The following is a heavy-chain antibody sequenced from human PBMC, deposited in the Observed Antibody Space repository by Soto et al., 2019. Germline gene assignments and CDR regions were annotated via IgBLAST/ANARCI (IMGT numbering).Heavy chain of an antibody. CDR3: AGGMTASGIIYYFDF. V-gene: IGHV3-11*01. CDR1: GFTFSNYY. Sequence: GGSLRLSCAASGFTFSNYYMTWIRQAPGKGPEWVSYISSSASTIYYADSVNGRFTISRDNAKHSLYLQMNSLRAEDTAVYYCAGGMTASGIIYYFDFWGQRTLVTVS. J-gene: IGHJ4*02. D-gene: IGHD6-13*01. CDR2: ISSSASTI.